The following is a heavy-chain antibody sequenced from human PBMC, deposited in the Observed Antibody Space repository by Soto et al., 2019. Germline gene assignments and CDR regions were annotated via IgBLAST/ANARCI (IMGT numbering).Heavy chain of an antibody. CDR2: IIPIFGTA. D-gene: IGHD5-12*01. Sequence: VASVKISCTASGGTFSSYAISWVRQAPGQGLEWMGGIIPIFGTANYAQKFQGRVTITADESTSTAYMELSSLRSEDTAVYYCARDPRDMATILVYNGMDVWG. J-gene: IGHJ6*04. V-gene: IGHV1-69*13. CDR1: GGTFSSYA. CDR3: ARDPRDMATILVYNGMDV.